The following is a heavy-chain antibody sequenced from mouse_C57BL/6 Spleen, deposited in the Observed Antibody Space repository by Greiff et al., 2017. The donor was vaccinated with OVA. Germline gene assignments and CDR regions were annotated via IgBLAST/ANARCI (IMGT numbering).Heavy chain of an antibody. D-gene: IGHD4-1*01. V-gene: IGHV2-2*01. CDR1: GFSLTSYG. CDR2: IWSGGST. J-gene: IGHJ4*01. Sequence: QVQLKQSGPGLVQPSQSLSITCTVSGFSLTSYGVHWVRQSPGKGLEWLGVIWSGGSTDYNAAFISRLSISKDNSKSQVFFKMNSLQADDTAIYYCARIQLQTGTLYYYAMDYWGQGTSVTVSS. CDR3: ARIQLQTGTLYYYAMDY.